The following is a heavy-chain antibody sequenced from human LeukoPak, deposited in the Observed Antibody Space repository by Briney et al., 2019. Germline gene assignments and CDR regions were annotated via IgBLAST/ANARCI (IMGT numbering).Heavy chain of an antibody. CDR1: GFTFSSYW. CDR2: INGDGSNT. J-gene: IGHJ6*03. V-gene: IGHV3-74*01. Sequence: GGSLRLSCEGTGFTFSSYWMHWVRQSPGKGLVWVSYINGDGSNTKYADSVKGRFTISRDNAKNSLYLQMNSLRAEDTAVYYCARDGYYDFWSGYYYYYMDVWGKGTTVTVSS. CDR3: ARDGYYDFWSGYYYYYMDV. D-gene: IGHD3-3*01.